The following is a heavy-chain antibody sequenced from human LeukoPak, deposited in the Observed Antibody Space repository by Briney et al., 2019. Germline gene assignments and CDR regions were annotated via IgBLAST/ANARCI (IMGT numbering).Heavy chain of an antibody. V-gene: IGHV1-18*01. CDR2: ISAYNGNT. J-gene: IGHJ4*02. Sequence: ASVKVSCKASGYTFTNYGISWVRQAPGQGLEWMGWISAYNGNTNYAQKFQGRVTMTRDTSISTAYMELRRLRSDDTAVYSCARAAAGPYSSFQIDYWGQGTLVTVSS. CDR3: ARAAAGPYSSFQIDY. D-gene: IGHD6-13*01. CDR1: GYTFTNYG.